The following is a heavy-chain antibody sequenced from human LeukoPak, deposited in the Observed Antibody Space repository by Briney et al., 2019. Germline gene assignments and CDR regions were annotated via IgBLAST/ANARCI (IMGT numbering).Heavy chain of an antibody. J-gene: IGHJ1*01. CDR1: GFTFSSYA. CDR3: AKASIITMVRGPVFQH. V-gene: IGHV3-23*01. CDR2: ISGSGGST. D-gene: IGHD3-10*01. Sequence: GGSLRLSCAASGFTFSSYAMSWVRQAPGKGREWVSAISGSGGSTYYADSVKGRFTIYRDNSKNTLYLRMNSLRAEETAVYYCAKASIITMVRGPVFQHWGQGALVTVSS.